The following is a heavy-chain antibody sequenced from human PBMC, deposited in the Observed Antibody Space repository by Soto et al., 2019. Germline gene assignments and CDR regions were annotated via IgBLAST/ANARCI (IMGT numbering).Heavy chain of an antibody. CDR1: GYTFTSYA. V-gene: IGHV1-3*01. Sequence: ASVKVSCKASGYTFTSYAMHWVRQAPGQRLEWMGWINAGNGNTKYSQKFQGRVTITRDTSASTAYMELSSLRSEDTAVYYCARDREQLAPEAGFDYWGQGTLVTVSS. J-gene: IGHJ4*02. CDR2: INAGNGNT. D-gene: IGHD6-6*01. CDR3: ARDREQLAPEAGFDY.